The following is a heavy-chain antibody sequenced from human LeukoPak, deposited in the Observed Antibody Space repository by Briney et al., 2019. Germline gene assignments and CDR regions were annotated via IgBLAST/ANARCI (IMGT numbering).Heavy chain of an antibody. CDR2: IYYSGST. CDR3: ARQAPSYGRGDFDY. V-gene: IGHV4-59*08. CDR1: GGSISSYY. Sequence: SETLSLTCTVSGGSISSYYWSWIRQPPGKGLEWIGYIYYSGSTNYNPSLKSRVTISVDTSKNQFSLKLSSVPAADTAVYYCARQAPSYGRGDFDYWGQGTLVTVSS. D-gene: IGHD5-18*01. J-gene: IGHJ4*02.